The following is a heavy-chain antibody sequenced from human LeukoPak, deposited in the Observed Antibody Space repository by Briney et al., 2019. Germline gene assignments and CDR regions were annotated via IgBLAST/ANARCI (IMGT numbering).Heavy chain of an antibody. CDR2: ISSSSSYI. J-gene: IGHJ6*02. CDR1: GFTFSSYS. CDR3: ARAYCSSTSCYPMYYYGMDV. Sequence: GGSLRLSCAASGFTFSSYSMNWVRQAPGKGLEWVSAISSSSSYIYYADSVKGRFTISRDNAKNSLYLQMNSLRAEDTAVYYCARAYCSSTSCYPMYYYGMDVWGQGTTVTVSS. D-gene: IGHD2-2*01. V-gene: IGHV3-21*01.